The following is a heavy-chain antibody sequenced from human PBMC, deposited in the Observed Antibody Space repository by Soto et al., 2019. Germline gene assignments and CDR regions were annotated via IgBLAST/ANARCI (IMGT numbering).Heavy chain of an antibody. CDR2: TSGSGGTT. CDR1: GFTFSSFA. D-gene: IGHD6-13*01. J-gene: IGHJ4*02. Sequence: HPGGSLRLSCAASGFTFSSFAMSWVRQAPGKGLEWVSATSGSGGTTYYADSVKGRFTISRDNSKNTVYLHMDSLRAEDAAMYYCARVEAAASVWAPYFDSWGQGTLATVSS. V-gene: IGHV3-23*01. CDR3: ARVEAAASVWAPYFDS.